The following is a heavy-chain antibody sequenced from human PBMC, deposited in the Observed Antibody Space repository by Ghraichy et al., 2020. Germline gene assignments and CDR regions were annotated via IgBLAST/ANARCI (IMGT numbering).Heavy chain of an antibody. CDR3: ARGYSSGLYGSEYFQD. Sequence: GGSLRLSCAASGFTFSYYSMNWVRQAPGKGLEWVSFISSSSTYISYADSVKGRFTISRDNANNSLSLQMNSLRAEDTAIYYCARGYSSGLYGSEYFQDWGQGTLVTVSS. D-gene: IGHD6-19*01. CDR1: GFTFSYYS. V-gene: IGHV3-21*01. CDR2: ISSSSTYI. J-gene: IGHJ1*01.